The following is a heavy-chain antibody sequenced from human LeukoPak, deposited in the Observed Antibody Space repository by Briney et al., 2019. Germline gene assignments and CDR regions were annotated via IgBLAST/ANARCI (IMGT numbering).Heavy chain of an antibody. CDR1: GYTFTGYY. Sequence: ASVKVSCKASGYTFTGYYMHWVRQAPGQGLEWMGWINPNSGGTNYAQKFQGRVTMTRDTSISTAYMELSRLRSDDTAVYYCARDLPPPRGLRVAYFDYWGQGTLGTVSS. J-gene: IGHJ4*02. CDR3: ARDLPPPRGLRVAYFDY. CDR2: INPNSGGT. D-gene: IGHD4-17*01. V-gene: IGHV1-2*02.